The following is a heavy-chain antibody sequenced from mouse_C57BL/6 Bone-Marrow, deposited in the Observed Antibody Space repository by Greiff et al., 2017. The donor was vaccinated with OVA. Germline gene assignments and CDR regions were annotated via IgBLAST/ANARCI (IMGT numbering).Heavy chain of an antibody. CDR2: INPYNGDT. CDR1: GYSFTGYF. Sequence: EVQLQQSGPELVKPGDSVKISCKASGYSFTGYFVNWVMQSHGKSLEWIGRINPYNGDTFYNQKFKGKATLTVDKSSSTAHMELRSLTSEDSAVYYCARERRGIYYYGSSPAWFAYWGQGTLVTVSA. V-gene: IGHV1-20*01. D-gene: IGHD1-1*01. J-gene: IGHJ3*01. CDR3: ARERRGIYYYGSSPAWFAY.